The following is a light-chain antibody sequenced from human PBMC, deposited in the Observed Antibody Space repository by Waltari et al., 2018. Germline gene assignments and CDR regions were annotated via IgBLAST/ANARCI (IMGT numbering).Light chain of an antibody. CDR1: SGSVSPNNY. J-gene: IGLJ3*02. CDR2: STN. Sequence: QTVVTQEPSFSVSPGGTVTLTCGLSSGSVSPNNYPSWYQQTPGQPPRTLIYSTNTRSSGVPDRFSGSILGSKAALTITGAQADDESDYYCALYVGSAMWVFGGGTKLTVL. CDR3: ALYVGSAMWV. V-gene: IGLV8-61*01.